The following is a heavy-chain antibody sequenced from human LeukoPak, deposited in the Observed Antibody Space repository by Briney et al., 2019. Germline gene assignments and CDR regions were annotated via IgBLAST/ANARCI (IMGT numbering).Heavy chain of an antibody. J-gene: IGHJ5*02. Sequence: SGPTLVKPIQTLTLTCTFSGFSLSTSGMRVNWIRQPPGKALEWLARIDWDGGKYYSTSLKTRLTISKDTSKNQVVLTLTNLDPVDTATYYCARMCSYNSPPPSWGQGTLVTVSS. V-gene: IGHV2-70*04. D-gene: IGHD1-20*01. CDR2: IDWDGGK. CDR3: ARMCSYNSPPPS. CDR1: GFSLSTSGMR.